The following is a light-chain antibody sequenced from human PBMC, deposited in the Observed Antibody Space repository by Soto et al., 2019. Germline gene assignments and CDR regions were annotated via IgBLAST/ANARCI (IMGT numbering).Light chain of an antibody. Sequence: EIVLAQSPGTLSLSLGERATLSCRASQSVNSNYLTWFRQKPGQAPRLLIYGASTRAAGIPDRISGSGSGTDFTLTISRLEPEDFAVYYCQLYGSSRVTFGQGTRVEI. CDR1: QSVNSNY. J-gene: IGKJ2*01. CDR3: QLYGSSRVT. CDR2: GAS. V-gene: IGKV3-20*01.